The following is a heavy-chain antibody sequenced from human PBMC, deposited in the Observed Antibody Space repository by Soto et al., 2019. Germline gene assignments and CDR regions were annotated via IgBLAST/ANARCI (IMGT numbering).Heavy chain of an antibody. V-gene: IGHV4-30-2*01. CDR1: GGSISSGGYS. CDR3: ARVSRGYSYGDCYYYGMDV. Sequence: SETLSLTCAVSGGSISSGGYSWSWIRQPPGKGLEWIGYIYHSGSTYYNPSLKSRVTISVDRSKNQFSLKLSSVTAADTAVYYCARVSRGYSYGDCYYYGMDVWGQGTKVTVSS. J-gene: IGHJ6*02. D-gene: IGHD5-18*01. CDR2: IYHSGST.